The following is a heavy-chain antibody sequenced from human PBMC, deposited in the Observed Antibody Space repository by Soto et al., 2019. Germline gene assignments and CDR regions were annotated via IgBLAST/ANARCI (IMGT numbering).Heavy chain of an antibody. J-gene: IGHJ3*02. D-gene: IGHD3-3*01. CDR2: IKQDGSEK. CDR1: GFTFSRYW. Sequence: EVQLVESGGGLVQPGGSLRLSCAASGFTFSRYWMSWVRQAPGKGLEWVANIKQDGSEKYYVESVKGRFTMSRDNTKNSLYMQMNRLRAEDTAVYYCVRDDTRRNNDFWSGHYTTDAFDIWGHGIRVTVSS. V-gene: IGHV3-7*01. CDR3: VRDDTRRNNDFWSGHYTTDAFDI.